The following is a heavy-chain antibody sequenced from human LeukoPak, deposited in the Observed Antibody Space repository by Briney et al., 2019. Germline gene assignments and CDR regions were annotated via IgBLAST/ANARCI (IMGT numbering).Heavy chain of an antibody. CDR1: RLPFSIAW. Sequence: GGSLRLSCAGSRLPFSIAWMTWVRQAPGKGLEWVGRIKSRADGGTTDYAAPVKGRLDISRDDSKSTVYLQMNSLRTEDTAVYYCTTPVHYSDSRFDFWGQGTLVTVSS. CDR2: IKSRADGGTT. CDR3: TTPVHYSDSRFDF. J-gene: IGHJ4*02. V-gene: IGHV3-15*01. D-gene: IGHD3-22*01.